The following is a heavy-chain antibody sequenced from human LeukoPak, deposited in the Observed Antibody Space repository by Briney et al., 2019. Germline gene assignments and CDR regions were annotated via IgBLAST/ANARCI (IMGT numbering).Heavy chain of an antibody. J-gene: IGHJ4*02. CDR3: AKDKVYLDY. CDR2: ISNSGGST. V-gene: IGHV3-23*01. D-gene: IGHD1-14*01. CDR1: GFIFRNYV. Sequence: GGSLRLSCAASGFIFRNYVVAWVRQAPGKGLEWVSQISNSGGSTYYADSVKGRFTISRDNSKNTLYLQMNSLRAEDTAVYYCAKDKVYLDYWGQGTLVTVSS.